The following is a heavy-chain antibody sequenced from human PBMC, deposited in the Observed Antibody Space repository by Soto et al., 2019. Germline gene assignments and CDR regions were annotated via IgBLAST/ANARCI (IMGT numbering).Heavy chain of an antibody. Sequence: PSETLSLTCTVSGGSISSSSYYWGWIRQPPGKGLEWIGSIYYSGSTYYNPSLKSRVTISVDTSKNEFSLRLSSVTAADTAVYFFSRHLKAVAAAIAYWGQRLPVTVSS. CDR1: GGSISSSSYY. CDR3: SRHLKAVAAAIAY. D-gene: IGHD6-19*01. CDR2: IYYSGST. V-gene: IGHV4-39*01. J-gene: IGHJ4*02.